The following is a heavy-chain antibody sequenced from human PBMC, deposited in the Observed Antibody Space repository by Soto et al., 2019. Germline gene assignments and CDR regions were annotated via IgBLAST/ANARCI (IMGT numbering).Heavy chain of an antibody. CDR2: ISYDGSNK. CDR3: AKPYSSSWSFDY. D-gene: IGHD6-13*01. V-gene: IGHV3-30*18. J-gene: IGHJ4*02. CDR1: GFTFSSYG. Sequence: GGSLRLSCAASGFTFSSYGMHWVRQAPGKGLEWVAVISYDGSNKYYADSVKGRFTISRDNSKNTLYLQMNSLRAEDTAVYYCAKPYSSSWSFDYWGQGTLVTVSS.